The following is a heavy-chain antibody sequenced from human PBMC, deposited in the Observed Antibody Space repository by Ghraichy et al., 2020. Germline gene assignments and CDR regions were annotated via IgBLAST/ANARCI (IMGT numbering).Heavy chain of an antibody. D-gene: IGHD2-2*02. CDR1: GFTFSSYA. J-gene: IGHJ6*03. CDR3: AKDPQPYCSSTSCYSYYYYMDV. Sequence: GGSLRLSCAASGFTFSSYAMSWVRQAPGKGLEWVSAISGSGGSTYYADSVKGRFTISRDNSKNTLYLQMNSLRAEDTAVYYCAKDPQPYCSSTSCYSYYYYMDVWGKGTTVTVSS. V-gene: IGHV3-23*01. CDR2: ISGSGGST.